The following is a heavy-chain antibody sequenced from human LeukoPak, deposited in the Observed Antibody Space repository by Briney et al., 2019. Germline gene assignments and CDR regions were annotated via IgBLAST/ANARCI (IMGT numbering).Heavy chain of an antibody. V-gene: IGHV3-30*18. J-gene: IGHJ4*02. CDR3: AKSFDY. Sequence: PGRSLRLSCAASGFTFSSYGTHWVRQAPGKGLEWVAVISYDGSNKYYADSVKGRFTISGDNSKDTLYLQMNSLRAEDTAVYYCAKSFDYWGQGTLVTVSS. CDR1: GFTFSSYG. CDR2: ISYDGSNK.